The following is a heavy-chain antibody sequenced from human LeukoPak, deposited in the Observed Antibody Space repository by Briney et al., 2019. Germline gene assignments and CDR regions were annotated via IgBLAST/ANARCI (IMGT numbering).Heavy chain of an antibody. J-gene: IGHJ5*02. D-gene: IGHD6-25*01. CDR1: GFTFSNYA. CDR2: ISGSGGST. Sequence: PGGSLRLSCAASGFTFSNYAMSWVRQAPGKGLEWVSTISGSGGSTYYADSVKGRFTVSRDNSKNTLDLQMNGLRAEDTAVYYCARAVTWIDPWGQGTLVTVSS. CDR3: ARAVTWIDP. V-gene: IGHV3-23*01.